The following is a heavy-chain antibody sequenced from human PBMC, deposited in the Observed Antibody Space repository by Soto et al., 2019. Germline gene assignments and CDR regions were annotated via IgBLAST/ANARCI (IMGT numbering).Heavy chain of an antibody. V-gene: IGHV1-2*02. Sequence: ASVKVSCKASGYTFTGYYMHWVRQAPGQGLGWMGWINPNSGGTNYAQKFQGRVTMTRDTSISTAYMELSRLRSDDTAVYYCARPYSGSYYGYFQNWGQGTLVTVSS. D-gene: IGHD1-26*01. CDR1: GYTFTGYY. CDR3: ARPYSGSYYGYFQN. CDR2: INPNSGGT. J-gene: IGHJ1*01.